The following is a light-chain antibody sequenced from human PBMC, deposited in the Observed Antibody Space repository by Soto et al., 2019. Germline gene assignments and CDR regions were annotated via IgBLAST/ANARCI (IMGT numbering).Light chain of an antibody. CDR2: EVS. J-gene: IGLJ2*01. CDR1: SSDVGGYNY. Sequence: QSALTQPASVSGSPGQSITISCTGTSSDVGGYNYVSWYQQHPGKAPKRMIYEVSNRPSGVSNRFSGYKSGNKASLTISGLQAEDEADYYCRSYTSSSTHVVFGGGTKLTVL. V-gene: IGLV2-14*01. CDR3: RSYTSSSTHVV.